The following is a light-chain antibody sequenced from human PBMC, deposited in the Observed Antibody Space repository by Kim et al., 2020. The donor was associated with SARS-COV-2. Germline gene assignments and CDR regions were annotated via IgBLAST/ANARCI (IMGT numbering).Light chain of an antibody. CDR2: AAS. V-gene: IGKV1-39*01. CDR1: QRISTY. J-gene: IGKJ5*01. CDR3: QQSYNTPPIT. Sequence: DIQMTQCPSSLSASVGDRVTITCRASQRISTYLNWYQQKPGKAPNLLIYAASSLQSGVPSRFSGSGSGTDFTLTISSLQPEDFATYYCQQSYNTPPITFGQGTRLEIK.